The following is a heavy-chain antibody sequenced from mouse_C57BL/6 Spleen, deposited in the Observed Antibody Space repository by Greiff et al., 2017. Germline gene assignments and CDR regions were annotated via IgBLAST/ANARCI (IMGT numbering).Heavy chain of an antibody. Sequence: QVQLKESGAELVRPGASVKLSCKASGYTFTDYYINWVKQRPGQGLEWIARIYPGSGNTYYNEKFKGKATLTAEKSSSTAYMQLSSLTSEDSAVYFCARNPITTVVAHWYFDVWGTGTTVTVSS. J-gene: IGHJ1*03. V-gene: IGHV1-76*01. D-gene: IGHD1-1*01. CDR1: GYTFTDYY. CDR2: IYPGSGNT. CDR3: ARNPITTVVAHWYFDV.